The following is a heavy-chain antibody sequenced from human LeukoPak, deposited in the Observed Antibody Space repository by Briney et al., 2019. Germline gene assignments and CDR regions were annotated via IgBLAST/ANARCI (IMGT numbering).Heavy chain of an antibody. CDR3: ARPYQLLRNDAFDI. V-gene: IGHV4-39*01. Sequence: SSETLSLTCTVSGGSISSSSYYWGWIRQPPGKGLEWIGSIYYSGSTYYNPSLKSRVTISVDTSKNQFSLKLSSVTAADTAVYYCARPYQLLRNDAFDIWGQGTMVTVSS. CDR1: GGSISSSSYY. J-gene: IGHJ3*02. CDR2: IYYSGST. D-gene: IGHD2-2*01.